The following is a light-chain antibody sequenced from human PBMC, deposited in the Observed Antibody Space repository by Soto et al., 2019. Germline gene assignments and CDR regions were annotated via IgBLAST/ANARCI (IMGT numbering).Light chain of an antibody. CDR3: QQYHNLWT. Sequence: EIVMPQSHATLSVSPGARDTLSCRASQSVSSNLAWYQQKPGQAPRLLIYGASTRATGIPARFSGSGSGTEFTLTISSLQSEDFALYYCQQYHNLWTFGRGTKV. J-gene: IGKJ1*01. CDR2: GAS. V-gene: IGKV3-15*01. CDR1: QSVSSN.